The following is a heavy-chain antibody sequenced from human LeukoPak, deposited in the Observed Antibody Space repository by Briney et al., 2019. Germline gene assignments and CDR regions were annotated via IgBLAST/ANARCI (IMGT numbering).Heavy chain of an antibody. D-gene: IGHD2-15*01. CDR2: INTNTGNP. CDR1: GYTFTSYA. CDR3: ASPYCSGGSCYRKYALDI. J-gene: IGHJ3*02. V-gene: IGHV7-4-1*02. Sequence: GASVKVSCKASGYTFTSYAMNWVRQAPGQGLEWMGWINTNTGNPTYAQGFTGRFVFSLDTSVSTAYLQISSLKAEDTAVYYCASPYCSGGSCYRKYALDIWGQGTMVTVSS.